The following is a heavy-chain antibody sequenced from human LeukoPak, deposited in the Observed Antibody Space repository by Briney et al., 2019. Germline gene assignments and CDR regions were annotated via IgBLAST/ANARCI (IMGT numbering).Heavy chain of an antibody. V-gene: IGHV3-7*01. CDR2: TNQDEIQK. CDR3: ARGGAPDY. D-gene: IGHD1-26*01. J-gene: IGHJ4*02. CDR1: GFTFITYW. Sequence: PGGSLRLSFAASGFTFITYWMTWVRQAPGKGLEWVANTNQDEIQKYYVDSVKGRFTISRDNAKNSLYLQMNNLRAEDTAVYYCARGGAPDYWGQGSLVTVSS.